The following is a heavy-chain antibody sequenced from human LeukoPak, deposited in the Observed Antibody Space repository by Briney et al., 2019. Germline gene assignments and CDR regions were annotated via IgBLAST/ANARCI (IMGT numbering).Heavy chain of an antibody. V-gene: IGHV3-66*01. D-gene: IGHD2-15*01. CDR2: IYSGGST. Sequence: GGSLRLSCAASGFTVSSNYMSWVRQAPGKGLEWVSVIYSGGSTYYADSVKGRFTISRDNSKNTLYLQMNSLRAEDTAVYYCARDPGGSGFGYYGMDVWGQGTTVTVSS. CDR1: GFTVSSNY. J-gene: IGHJ6*02. CDR3: ARDPGGSGFGYYGMDV.